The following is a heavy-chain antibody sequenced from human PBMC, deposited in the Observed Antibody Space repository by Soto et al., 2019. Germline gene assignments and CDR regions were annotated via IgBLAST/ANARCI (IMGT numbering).Heavy chain of an antibody. Sequence: SETLSLTCTVSGGSISSYYWSWIRQPPGKGLEWIGYIYYSGRTNYNPSLKSRVTISVDTSKNQFSLKLTSVTAADTAVYYCARHPTVTGYYFDYWGQGTLVTVSS. V-gene: IGHV4-59*08. D-gene: IGHD4-17*01. CDR1: GGSISSYY. CDR3: ARHPTVTGYYFDY. CDR2: IYYSGRT. J-gene: IGHJ4*02.